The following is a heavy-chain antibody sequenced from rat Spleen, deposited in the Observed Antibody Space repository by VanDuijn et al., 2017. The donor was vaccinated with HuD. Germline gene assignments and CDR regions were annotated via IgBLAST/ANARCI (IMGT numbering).Heavy chain of an antibody. Sequence: EVQLVESGGGLVQPGRSMKLSCAASGFTFSNFYMAWVRQAPTKGLDWVASISTGGGNTYYRDSVKGRFTISRDNAKSTLYLQMDSLRSEDTATYYCARDYSGSNWFAYWGQGTLVTVSS. V-gene: IGHV5-25*01. CDR1: GFTFSNFY. CDR3: ARDYSGSNWFAY. D-gene: IGHD1-1*01. CDR2: ISTGGGNT. J-gene: IGHJ3*01.